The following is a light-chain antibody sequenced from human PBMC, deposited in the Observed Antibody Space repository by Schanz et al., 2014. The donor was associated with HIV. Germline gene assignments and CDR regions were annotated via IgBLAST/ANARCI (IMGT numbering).Light chain of an antibody. CDR1: QSVSSM. J-gene: IGKJ1*01. CDR2: RIS. V-gene: IGKV3-15*01. Sequence: EIVMTQSPATLSVSPGDTVTLSCRASQSVSSMLDWFQQKPGQAPRLLIYRISTRATGIPARFSGSGSGTEFTLTISSLQSEDFAVYYCQQYDNRPPWTFGQGTKVEIK. CDR3: QQYDNRPPWT.